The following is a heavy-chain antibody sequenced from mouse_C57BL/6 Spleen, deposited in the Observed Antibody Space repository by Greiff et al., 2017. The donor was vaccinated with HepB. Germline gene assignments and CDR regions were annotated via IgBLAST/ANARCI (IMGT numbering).Heavy chain of an antibody. V-gene: IGHV1-42*01. D-gene: IGHD1-1*01. CDR3: ARSPYYGSSYRYFDV. CDR2: INPSTGGT. Sequence: EVQLQQSGPELVKPGASVKISCKASGYSFTGYYMNWVKQSPEKSLEWIGEINPSTGGTTYNQKFKAKATLTVDKSSSTAYMQLKSLTSEDSAVYYCARSPYYGSSYRYFDVGGTGTTVTVSS. CDR1: GYSFTGYY. J-gene: IGHJ1*03.